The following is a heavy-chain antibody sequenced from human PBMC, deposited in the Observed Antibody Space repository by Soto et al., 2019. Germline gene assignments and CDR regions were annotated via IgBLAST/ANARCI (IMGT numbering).Heavy chain of an antibody. Sequence: QITLKKSGPTLVKPTQTLTLTCTFSGFSLSTTRVGVGWIRQPPGNALEWLALIYWDDDKRYIPSLKSRLTITKDTSKNQVVLTMTNMDPVDTATYYCAHSVVAGLGYYFDYWGQGTLVTVSS. CDR2: IYWDDDK. V-gene: IGHV2-5*02. D-gene: IGHD6-19*01. CDR3: AHSVVAGLGYYFDY. CDR1: GFSLSTTRVG. J-gene: IGHJ4*02.